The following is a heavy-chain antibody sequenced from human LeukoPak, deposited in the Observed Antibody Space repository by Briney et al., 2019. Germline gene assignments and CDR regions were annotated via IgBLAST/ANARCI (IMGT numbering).Heavy chain of an antibody. CDR3: AKGQWLVLFPDY. J-gene: IGHJ4*02. V-gene: IGHV3-30*18. Sequence: GGSLRLSCAASGFTFSSYGMHWVRQAPGKGLEWVAVISYDGSNKYYADSVKGRFTISRDNSKNTLYLQMNSLRAEDTAVYYCAKGQWLVLFPDYWGQGTLVSVSS. CDR2: ISYDGSNK. D-gene: IGHD6-19*01. CDR1: GFTFSSYG.